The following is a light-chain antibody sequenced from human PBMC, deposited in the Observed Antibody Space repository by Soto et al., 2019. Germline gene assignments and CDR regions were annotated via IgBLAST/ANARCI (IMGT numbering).Light chain of an antibody. Sequence: DIQMTQSPFTLSASVGDRVTITCRSSQSISSWLAWYQQKPGKAPKLLIYAASNLQSGVPSRFSGSGSGTDFTLTISSLQPEDFATYFCQQSYSTPPWTFGQGTKVDIK. J-gene: IGKJ1*01. CDR2: AAS. V-gene: IGKV1-39*01. CDR3: QQSYSTPPWT. CDR1: QSISSW.